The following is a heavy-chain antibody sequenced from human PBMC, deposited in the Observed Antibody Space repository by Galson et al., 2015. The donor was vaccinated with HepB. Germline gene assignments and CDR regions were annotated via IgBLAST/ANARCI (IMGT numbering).Heavy chain of an antibody. D-gene: IGHD3-3*01. V-gene: IGHV3-11*01. Sequence: SLRLSCAASGFTFTDYYMIWIRQAPGKGLEWVSHIGRTGVIIKYADSVKGRFTISRDNAEASLYLLMNSLRADDTAVYYCARGSLHDFKNYHGVDVWGQGTTVTVSS. CDR3: ARGSLHDFKNYHGVDV. J-gene: IGHJ6*02. CDR1: GFTFTDYY. CDR2: IGRTGVII.